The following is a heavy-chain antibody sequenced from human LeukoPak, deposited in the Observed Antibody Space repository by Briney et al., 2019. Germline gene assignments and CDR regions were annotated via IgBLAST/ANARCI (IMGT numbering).Heavy chain of an antibody. Sequence: SVKVSCKASGGTFSSYAISWVRQAPGQGLEWMGGIIPIFGTANYAQKFQGRVTITADKSTSTAYVELSSLRSEDTAVYYCAKGGAMIVGLPFDYWGQGTLVTVSS. V-gene: IGHV1-69*06. D-gene: IGHD3-22*01. J-gene: IGHJ4*02. CDR2: IIPIFGTA. CDR1: GGTFSSYA. CDR3: AKGGAMIVGLPFDY.